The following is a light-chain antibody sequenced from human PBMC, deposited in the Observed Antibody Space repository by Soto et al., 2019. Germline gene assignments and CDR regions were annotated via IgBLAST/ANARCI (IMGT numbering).Light chain of an antibody. J-gene: IGLJ3*02. CDR1: SSDVGGYNF. V-gene: IGLV2-14*01. CDR2: EVS. Sequence: QSALTQPASVSGSPGQSITISCTGTSSDVGGYNFVSWYQQHPGKAPKLMIFEVSYRPSGVSNRFSGSKSGNTASLTISGLQAEDEADYYCCSYAGTYTLWVFGGGTKLTVL. CDR3: CSYAGTYTLWV.